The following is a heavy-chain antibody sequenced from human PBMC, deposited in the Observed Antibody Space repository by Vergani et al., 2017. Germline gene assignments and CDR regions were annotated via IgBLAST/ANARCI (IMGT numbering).Heavy chain of an antibody. CDR3: ARERHSYSGSYYEPDY. CDR2: IKSDGSIT. Sequence: EVQLVESGGGLIHPGGSLRLSCEGSGFSFSGYWMHWVRQSPEKGLVWVSRIKSDGSITNYADSVKGRFTISRDNAKNSLYLQMNSLRAEDTALYYCARERHSYSGSYYEPDYWGQGTLVTVSS. CDR1: GFSFSGYW. D-gene: IGHD1-26*01. V-gene: IGHV3-74*01. J-gene: IGHJ4*02.